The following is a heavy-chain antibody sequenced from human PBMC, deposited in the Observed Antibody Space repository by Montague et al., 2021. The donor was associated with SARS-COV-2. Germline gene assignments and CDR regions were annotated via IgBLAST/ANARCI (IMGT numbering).Heavy chain of an antibody. J-gene: IGHJ6*03. V-gene: IGHV4-61*02. CDR2: IYSSGST. D-gene: IGHD7-27*01. Sequence: SQTLSLTCTVSGGSINSGSYHWSWIRQPAGKGLEWIGRIYSSGSTNYNPSLKSRVTISVDTSKNQFSLKVTSVTAADTAVYFCARDLGIMDVWGKGTTVTVSS. CDR1: GGSINSGSYH. CDR3: ARDLGIMDV.